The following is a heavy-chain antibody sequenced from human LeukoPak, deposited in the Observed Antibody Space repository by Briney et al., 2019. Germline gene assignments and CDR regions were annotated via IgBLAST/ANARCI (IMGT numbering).Heavy chain of an antibody. CDR2: ISYSRST. CDR1: GGSISSYY. CDR3: ARDHGSGSYYNGAFDI. D-gene: IGHD3-10*01. J-gene: IGHJ3*02. V-gene: IGHV4-59*01. Sequence: SETLSLTCTVSGGSISSYYWSWIRQPPGKGLEWIGYISYSRSTNYIPSLKSRVTISVDTSKNQFSLKLSSVTAADTAVYYCARDHGSGSYYNGAFDIWGQGTMVTVSS.